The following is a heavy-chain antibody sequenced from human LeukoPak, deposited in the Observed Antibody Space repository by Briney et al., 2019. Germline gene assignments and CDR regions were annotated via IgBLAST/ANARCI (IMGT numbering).Heavy chain of an antibody. J-gene: IGHJ4*02. D-gene: IGHD6-6*01. CDR1: GGSISSGGYY. CDR2: IYHSGST. V-gene: IGHV4-30-2*01. CDR3: ARERAWGAARPPLDY. Sequence: SQTLSLTCTASGGSISSGGYYWSWIRQPPGKGLEWIGYIYHSGSTYYNPSLKSRVTISVDRSKNQFSLKLSSVTAADTAVYYCARERAWGAARPPLDYWGQGTLVTVSS.